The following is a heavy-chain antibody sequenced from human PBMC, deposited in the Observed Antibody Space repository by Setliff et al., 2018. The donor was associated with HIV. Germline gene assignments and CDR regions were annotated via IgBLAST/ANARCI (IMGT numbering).Heavy chain of an antibody. CDR1: GGSVSRYS. Sequence: KSSETLSLTCNVSGGSVSRYSWSWIRQPPGEGLEWIGHTYNSGDTDHSPSLESRVTISVDTSKNQFSLKLRSVTAADTAVYFCARALRWSAPLDHWGLGTLVTVSS. CDR3: ARALRWSAPLDH. CDR2: TYNSGDT. J-gene: IGHJ4*02. V-gene: IGHV4-59*02. D-gene: IGHD2-15*01.